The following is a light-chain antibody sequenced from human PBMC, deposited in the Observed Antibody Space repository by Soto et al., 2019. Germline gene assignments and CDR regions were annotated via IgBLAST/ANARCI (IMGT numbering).Light chain of an antibody. Sequence: QTVVTQEPSFSVSPGRTVTLTCGLSSGSVSTSYYPSWYQQTPGQAPRTLIYNTNNRSSGVPDRFSGSILGSKAALTITGAQADYESDYYCVLYMGGGIWVFGGGTKLTVL. J-gene: IGLJ3*02. CDR1: SGSVSTSYY. V-gene: IGLV8-61*01. CDR2: NTN. CDR3: VLYMGGGIWV.